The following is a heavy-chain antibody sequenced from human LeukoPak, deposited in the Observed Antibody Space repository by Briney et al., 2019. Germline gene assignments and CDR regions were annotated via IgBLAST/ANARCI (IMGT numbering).Heavy chain of an antibody. CDR1: GDSITSYF. D-gene: IGHD6-13*01. CDR2: ISYSGNS. CDR3: ASLRRSAGLSFDY. J-gene: IGHJ4*02. V-gene: IGHV4-59*08. Sequence: PSETLSLTCTVSGDSITSYFWNWIRQPPGKGLEWIGHISYSGNSNYNPSLKSRVTISVDTSKNQFSLKLNSVTAADTAVYYCASLRRSAGLSFDYWGQGTLVTVSS.